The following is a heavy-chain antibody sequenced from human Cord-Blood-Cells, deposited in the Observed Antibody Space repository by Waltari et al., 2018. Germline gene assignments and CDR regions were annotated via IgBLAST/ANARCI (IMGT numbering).Heavy chain of an antibody. CDR1: GGSISSSNW. Sequence: QVQLQESGPGLVKPSGTLSLTCAVSGGSISSSNWWSWVRPPPGKGLEWIGEIYHSGSTNYNPSLKSRVTISVDKSKNQFSLKLSSVTAADTAVYYCARDSPPGIAAAGTWWFDPWGQGTLVTVSS. CDR3: ARDSPPGIAAAGTWWFDP. J-gene: IGHJ5*02. CDR2: IYHSGST. V-gene: IGHV4-4*02. D-gene: IGHD6-13*01.